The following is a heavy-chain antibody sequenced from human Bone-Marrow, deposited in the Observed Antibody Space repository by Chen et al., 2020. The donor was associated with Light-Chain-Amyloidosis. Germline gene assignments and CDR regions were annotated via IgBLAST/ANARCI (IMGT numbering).Heavy chain of an antibody. D-gene: IGHD3-16*01. CDR2: IYNSGTT. J-gene: IGHJ4*02. CDR1: GGSMDYYY. V-gene: IGHV4-59*01. Sequence: QVQLQESGPGLVKPSETLSLTCTVSGGSMDYYYWNWIRQPPGKGLEWIGYIYNSGTTNYNPSLGIRVTMSVDMSKKQFSLKLSSVTAADTAVYYCGRDNIGGVDFWGQGTPVTVSS. CDR3: GRDNIGGVDF.